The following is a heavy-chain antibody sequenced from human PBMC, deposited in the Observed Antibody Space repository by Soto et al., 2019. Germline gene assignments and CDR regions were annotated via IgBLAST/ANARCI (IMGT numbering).Heavy chain of an antibody. CDR2: IKGDGSST. CDR3: ARAPFDSSAS. D-gene: IGHD3-22*01. Sequence: GVSLRLSCSASGFTFSSYWMHWVRQAPGKGLVWVSRIKGDGSSTSYADSVEGRFTISRDNAKNTLWLQMNSLRAEDTAVYYCARAPFDSSASWRQGTLVTVSS. CDR1: GFTFSSYW. J-gene: IGHJ4*02. V-gene: IGHV3-74*01.